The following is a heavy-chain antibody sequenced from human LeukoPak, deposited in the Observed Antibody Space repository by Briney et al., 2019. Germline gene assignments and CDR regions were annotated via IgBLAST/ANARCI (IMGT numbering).Heavy chain of an antibody. Sequence: GGSLRLSCAASGFTFSSHWLDWVRQAPGKGLEWVSVIYSGGSTYYADSVKGRFTISRDNSKNTLYLQMNSLRAEDTAVYYCARTRGTMVRGVIGLSPDAFDIWGQGTMVTVSS. CDR3: ARTRGTMVRGVIGLSPDAFDI. D-gene: IGHD3-10*01. CDR2: IYSGGST. CDR1: GFTFSSHW. J-gene: IGHJ3*02. V-gene: IGHV3-53*01.